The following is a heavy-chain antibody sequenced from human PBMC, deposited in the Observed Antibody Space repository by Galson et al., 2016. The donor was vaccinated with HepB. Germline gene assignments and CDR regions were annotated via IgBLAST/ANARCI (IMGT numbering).Heavy chain of an antibody. CDR3: AKGGAYHDILTGYYNTLGYYFDY. CDR1: RFIFSSYG. CDR2: ISNDGSNG. J-gene: IGHJ4*02. V-gene: IGHV3-30*18. Sequence: SLRLSCAASRFIFSSYGMHWARQAPGKGLDWVAVISNDGSNGYYADSVMGRFTISRDNSKNTVYLQMISLRAEDTAVYYCAKGGAYHDILTGYYNTLGYYFDYWGQGTLVTVSS. D-gene: IGHD3-9*01.